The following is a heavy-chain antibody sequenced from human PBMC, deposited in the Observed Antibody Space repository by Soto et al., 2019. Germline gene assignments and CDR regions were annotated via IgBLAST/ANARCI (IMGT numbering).Heavy chain of an antibody. CDR2: IYYSGST. D-gene: IGHD2-2*01. CDR3: ARVVPAEDYMDV. Sequence: SETLSLTCTVSGGSISSYYWSWIRQPPGKGLEWIGYIYYSGSTNYNPSLKSRVTISVDTSKNQFSLKLSSVTAADTAVYYCARVVPAEDYMDVWGKGTTVTVSS. CDR1: GGSISSYY. J-gene: IGHJ6*03. V-gene: IGHV4-59*08.